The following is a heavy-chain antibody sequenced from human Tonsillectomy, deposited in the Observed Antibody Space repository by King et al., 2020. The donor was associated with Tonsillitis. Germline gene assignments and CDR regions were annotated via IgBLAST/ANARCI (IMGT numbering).Heavy chain of an antibody. Sequence: VQLVESGGGVVQPGGSLRLSCAAAGFIFSDYSMHCVRQAPGKGLEWVAFIRYEGSKEMYAESVKGRFTISRDNSKNKLYVKMSSLSADDTAVYYCAKALRDYHDSSGYYYAFDIWGQGTAVTVSS. CDR3: AKALRDYHDSSGYYYAFDI. CDR2: IRYEGSKE. V-gene: IGHV3-30*02. CDR1: GFIFSDYS. D-gene: IGHD3-22*01. J-gene: IGHJ3*02.